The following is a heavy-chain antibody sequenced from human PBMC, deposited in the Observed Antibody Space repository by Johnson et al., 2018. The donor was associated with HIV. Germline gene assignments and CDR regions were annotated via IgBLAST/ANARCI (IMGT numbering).Heavy chain of an antibody. CDR1: GFTFDDYA. V-gene: IGHV3-9*01. J-gene: IGHJ3*02. CDR3: AKDKRRDGYNSDAFDI. Sequence: VQLVESGGGLVQPGRSLRLSCAASGFTFDDYAMHWVRQAPGKGLEWVSGISWNSGSIGYADSVKGRFTISRDNAKNSLYLQMNSLRAEDTALYYCAKDKRRDGYNSDAFDIWGQGTVVTVSS. CDR2: ISWNSGSI. D-gene: IGHD5-24*01.